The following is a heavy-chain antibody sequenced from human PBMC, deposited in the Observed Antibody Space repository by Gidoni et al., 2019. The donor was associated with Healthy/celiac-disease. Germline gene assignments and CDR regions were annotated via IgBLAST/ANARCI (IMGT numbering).Heavy chain of an antibody. CDR3: ARDPLRGAYYYDSSGYYSTQYYYYYYGMDV. V-gene: IGHV3-74*01. Sequence: EVQLVESGGGLVQPGGSLRLSCAASGFTFSSYWMHWVRQAPGKGLVWVSRINSDGSSTSYADSVKGRFTISRDNAKNTLYLQMNSLRAEDTAVYYCARDPLRGAYYYDSSGYYSTQYYYYYYGMDVWGQGTTVTVSS. J-gene: IGHJ6*02. CDR1: GFTFSSYW. CDR2: INSDGSST. D-gene: IGHD3-22*01.